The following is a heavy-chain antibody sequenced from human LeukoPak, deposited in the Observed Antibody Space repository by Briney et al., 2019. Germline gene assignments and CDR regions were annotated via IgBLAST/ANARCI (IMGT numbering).Heavy chain of an antibody. J-gene: IGHJ3*02. Sequence: GGSLRLSCAASGFTFSSYWMHWVRQAPGKGLVWVSRIYSDGSSYTADSVKGRFTISRDNAKDTLYLQMNSLRAEDTALYYCAKVPGSSWPNDAFDIWGQGTMVTVSS. V-gene: IGHV3-74*03. D-gene: IGHD6-13*01. CDR2: IYSDGSSY. CDR3: AKVPGSSWPNDAFDI. CDR1: GFTFSSYW.